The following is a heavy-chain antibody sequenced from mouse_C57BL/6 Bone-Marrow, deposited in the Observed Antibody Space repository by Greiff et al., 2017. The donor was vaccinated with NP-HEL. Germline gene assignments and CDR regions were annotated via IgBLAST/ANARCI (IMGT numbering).Heavy chain of an antibody. Sequence: EVQLQQSGPELVKPGASVKISCKASGYSFTGYYMNWVKQSPEKSLEWIGEINPSTGGTTYNQKFKAKATLTVDKSSSTAYMQLKSLTSEDSAVYYCAKETGMDYWGQGTSVTVSS. CDR2: INPSTGGT. J-gene: IGHJ4*01. V-gene: IGHV1-42*01. CDR1: GYSFTGYY. D-gene: IGHD4-1*01. CDR3: AKETGMDY.